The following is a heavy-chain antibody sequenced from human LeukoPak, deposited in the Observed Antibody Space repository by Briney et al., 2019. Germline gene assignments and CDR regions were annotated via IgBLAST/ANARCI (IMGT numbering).Heavy chain of an antibody. CDR3: ARLHNYYDSSGYDY. J-gene: IGHJ4*02. CDR2: IYYSGST. CDR1: GFTVSSNY. V-gene: IGHV4-59*02. D-gene: IGHD3-22*01. Sequence: KAGGSLRLSCAASGFTVSSNYMTWVRQPPGKGLEWIGYIYYSGSTNYNPSLKSRVTISVDTSKNQFSLKLSSVTAADTAVYYCARLHNYYDSSGYDYWGQGTLVTVSS.